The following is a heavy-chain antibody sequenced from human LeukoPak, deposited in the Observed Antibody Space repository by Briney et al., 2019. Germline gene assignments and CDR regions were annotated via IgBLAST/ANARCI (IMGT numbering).Heavy chain of an antibody. CDR3: AREGARRHFDY. J-gene: IGHJ4*02. V-gene: IGHV1-2*04. CDR1: GYTFTGHY. Sequence: ASVKVSCKASGYTFTGHYMHWVRQAPGQGLEWMGWINPNSGGTNYAQKFQGWVTMTTDTSTSTAYMELRSLRSDDTAVYYCAREGARRHFDYWGQGTLVTVSS. D-gene: IGHD3-16*01. CDR2: INPNSGGT.